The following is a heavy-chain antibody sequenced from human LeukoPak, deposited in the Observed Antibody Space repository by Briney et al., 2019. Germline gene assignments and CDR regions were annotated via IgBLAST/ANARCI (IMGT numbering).Heavy chain of an antibody. CDR3: TAEKNGSPHY. Sequence: SETLSLTCTVSRGSVSSSTYYWSWVRQPPGKGLEWIASVYYTGSTYYNPSLKSRVTISLDMSKNEFFLTMTSVTAADTAVYFCTAEKNGSPHYWGQGTQVTVSS. CDR1: RGSVSSSTYY. V-gene: IGHV4-39*07. J-gene: IGHJ4*02. D-gene: IGHD2-8*01. CDR2: VYYTGST.